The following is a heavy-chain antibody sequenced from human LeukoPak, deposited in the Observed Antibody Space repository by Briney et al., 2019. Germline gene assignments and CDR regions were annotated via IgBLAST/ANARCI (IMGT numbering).Heavy chain of an antibody. J-gene: IGHJ6*02. CDR2: ITGGGSTT. CDR1: GFTFGTYW. V-gene: IGHV3-74*01. CDR3: ARDLRYGMDV. Sequence: GGSLRLSCAASGFTFGTYWMNWVRQAPGKGLVWVSRITGGGSTTTYADSVKGRFTFSRDNAKNTLYLQMNSLRAEDTAVYYCARDLRYGMDVWGQGTTVTVSS.